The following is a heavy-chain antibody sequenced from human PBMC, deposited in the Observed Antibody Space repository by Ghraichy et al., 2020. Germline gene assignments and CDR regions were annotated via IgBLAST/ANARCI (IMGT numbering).Heavy chain of an antibody. V-gene: IGHV4-34*01. D-gene: IGHD3-10*01. CDR2: INHSGST. CDR3: ASAVRGVSPFDY. Sequence: SETLSLTCAVYGGSFSGYYWSWIRQPPGKGLEWIGEINHSGSTNYNPSLKSQVTISVDTSKNQFSLKLSSVTAADTAVYYCASAVRGVSPFDYWGQGTLVTVSS. J-gene: IGHJ4*02. CDR1: GGSFSGYY.